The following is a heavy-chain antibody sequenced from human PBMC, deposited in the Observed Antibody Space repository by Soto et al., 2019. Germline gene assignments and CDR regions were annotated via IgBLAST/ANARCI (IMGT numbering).Heavy chain of an antibody. CDR3: ARDESMDSSNSDY. J-gene: IGHJ4*02. D-gene: IGHD3-10*01. CDR1: GGSISSGDYY. Sequence: SETLSLTCTVSGGSISSGDYYWSWIRQPPGKGLDGIGYIYDSGSTYYNLSLKIRVTISVDTSKNQFSLKLSAVTAAETAVYYCARDESMDSSNSDYWGKGTLVTVPS. V-gene: IGHV4-30-4*01. CDR2: IYDSGST.